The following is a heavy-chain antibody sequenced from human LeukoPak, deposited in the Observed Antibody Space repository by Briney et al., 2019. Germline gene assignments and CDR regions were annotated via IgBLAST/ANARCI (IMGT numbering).Heavy chain of an antibody. CDR3: VRDDDRPDNGLDY. D-gene: IGHD3-22*01. CDR2: ISRSDGTT. CDR1: GFTFRTYA. V-gene: IGHV3-23*01. J-gene: IGHJ4*02. Sequence: GGSLRLSCAASGFTFRTYAMSWVRQAPGTGLEWVSSISRSDGTTYYADSVKGRFTTSRDNSKNTLYLQMNSLRAEDTAVYYCVRDDDRPDNGLDYWGQGTLVTVSS.